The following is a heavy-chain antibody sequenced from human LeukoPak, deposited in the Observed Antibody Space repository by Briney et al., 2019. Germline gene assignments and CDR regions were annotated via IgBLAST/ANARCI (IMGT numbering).Heavy chain of an antibody. D-gene: IGHD3-10*01. Sequence: GGSLRLSCEASGLNFDDFAIHWVRQVPGKGLEWVAGISWNSNNIGYADSVKGRFTISRDNAKNSLFLQMNNVTTEDTALYYCTKDRGGGYGSGYWYFDVWGRGTLVTVSS. J-gene: IGHJ2*01. CDR3: TKDRGGGYGSGYWYFDV. V-gene: IGHV3-9*01. CDR1: GLNFDDFA. CDR2: ISWNSNNI.